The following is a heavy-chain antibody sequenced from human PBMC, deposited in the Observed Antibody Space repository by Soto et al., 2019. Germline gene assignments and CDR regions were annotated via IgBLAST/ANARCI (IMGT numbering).Heavy chain of an antibody. Sequence: QVQLQESGPGLVKPSQTLSLTCSVSGVSINSGGYYWSWIRHHPGKGLEWIGYIYYTGHTFYNASLKSRVAMSLDTSKNQLSLKLSSVTAADTAVYYCARGSQLERDALDIWGPGTMVTVSS. V-gene: IGHV4-31*03. D-gene: IGHD1-1*01. CDR3: ARGSQLERDALDI. J-gene: IGHJ3*02. CDR2: IYYTGHT. CDR1: GVSINSGGYY.